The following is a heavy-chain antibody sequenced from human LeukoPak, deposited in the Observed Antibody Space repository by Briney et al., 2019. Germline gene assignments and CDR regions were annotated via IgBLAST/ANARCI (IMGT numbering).Heavy chain of an antibody. CDR2: ILYDGSET. CDR3: ARVYSSGYYDQGFGI. CDR1: GFTFSTYG. J-gene: IGHJ3*02. D-gene: IGHD6-19*01. V-gene: IGHV3-30*03. Sequence: GGSLRLSCGASGFTFSTYGMHWVRQAPGKGLEWVALILYDGSETSYGYSVKGRFTVSRDNSKNTLYLQMNSLRAEDTAVYYCARVYSSGYYDQGFGIWGQGTMVTVSS.